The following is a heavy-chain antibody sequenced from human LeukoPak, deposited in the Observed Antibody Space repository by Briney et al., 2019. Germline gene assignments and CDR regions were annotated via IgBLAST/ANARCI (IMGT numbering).Heavy chain of an antibody. CDR2: ISYDGSNK. CDR3: AKARGSSRVERRNVLDY. J-gene: IGHJ4*02. V-gene: IGHV3-30*18. CDR1: GFTFSSYG. D-gene: IGHD1-1*01. Sequence: GGSLRLSCAASGFTFSSYGMHWVRQAPGKGLEWVAVISYDGSNKYYADSVKGRFTISRDNSKNTLYLQMNSLRAEDTAVYYCAKARGSSRVERRNVLDYWGQGTLVTVSS.